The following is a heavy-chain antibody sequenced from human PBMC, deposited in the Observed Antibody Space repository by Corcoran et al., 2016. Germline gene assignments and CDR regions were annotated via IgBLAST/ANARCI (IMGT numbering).Heavy chain of an antibody. D-gene: IGHD3-10*01. CDR3: ARTRYYGSGSYPNWFDP. J-gene: IGHJ5*02. CDR2: IDWDDDK. Sequence: QVTLRESGPALVKPTQTLTLTCTFSGFSLSTSGMCVSWIRQPPGKALEWLALIDWDDDKYYSTSLKTRLTISKDTSKNQVVLTMTNMDPVDTATSYCARTRYYGSGSYPNWFDPWGQGTLVTVSS. V-gene: IGHV2-70*01. CDR1: GFSLSTSGMC.